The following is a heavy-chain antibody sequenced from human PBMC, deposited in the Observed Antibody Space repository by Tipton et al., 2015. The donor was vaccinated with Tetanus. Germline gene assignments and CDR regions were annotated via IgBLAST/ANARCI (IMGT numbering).Heavy chain of an antibody. D-gene: IGHD3-10*01. CDR1: GFTFSNYA. CDR2: ISVRGSHT. CDR3: ARDPHTIRTGNHRGFDY. J-gene: IGHJ4*02. V-gene: IGHV3-21*04. Sequence: GSLRLSCAASGFTFSNYAMAWVRQAPGKGPEWVSGISVRGSHTYYADPVKGRFTISRDNGKNLLYLEMNSLRVEDTAVYYCARDPHTIRTGNHRGFDYWGQGTLVTVSS.